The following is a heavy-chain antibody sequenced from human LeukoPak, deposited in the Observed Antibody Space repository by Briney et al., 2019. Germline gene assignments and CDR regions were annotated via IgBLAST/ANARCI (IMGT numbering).Heavy chain of an antibody. D-gene: IGHD2-15*01. CDR2: ISAYNGNT. Sequence: ASVRVSCKASGYTFTSYGISWVRQAPGQGLEWMGWISAYNGNTNYTQKLQGRVTMTTDTSTSTAYMELRSLRSDDTAVYYYARDCDLSGGSCYGGTVFDYWGQGTLVTVSS. J-gene: IGHJ4*02. CDR3: ARDCDLSGGSCYGGTVFDY. CDR1: GYTFTSYG. V-gene: IGHV1-18*01.